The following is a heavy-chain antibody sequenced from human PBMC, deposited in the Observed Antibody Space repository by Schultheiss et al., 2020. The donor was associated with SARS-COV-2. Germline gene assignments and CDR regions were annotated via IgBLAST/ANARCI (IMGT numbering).Heavy chain of an antibody. D-gene: IGHD1-1*01. V-gene: IGHV3-30*03. J-gene: IGHJ4*02. CDR3: ARSGVPVQLERRSPLDY. Sequence: GESLKISCAASGFTFSSYGMHWVRQAPGKGLEWVAVISYDGSNKYYADSVKGRFTISRDNSKNTLYLQMNSLRAEDTAVYYCARSGVPVQLERRSPLDYWGQGTLVTVSS. CDR2: ISYDGSNK. CDR1: GFTFSSYG.